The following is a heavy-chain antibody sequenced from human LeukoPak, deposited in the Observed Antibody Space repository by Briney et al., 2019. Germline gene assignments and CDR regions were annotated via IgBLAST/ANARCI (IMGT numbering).Heavy chain of an antibody. J-gene: IGHJ6*02. D-gene: IGHD3-10*01. Sequence: GGSLRLSCAASGFIFSSYWMSWVRQAPGKGLEWVANIKQDGSEKNYVHSLKGRFTISRDNAKNSVYLQMNSLRAEDTAVYYCARDSVMVGMDVWGQGTTVTVSS. CDR2: IKQDGSEK. V-gene: IGHV3-7*01. CDR1: GFIFSSYW. CDR3: ARDSVMVGMDV.